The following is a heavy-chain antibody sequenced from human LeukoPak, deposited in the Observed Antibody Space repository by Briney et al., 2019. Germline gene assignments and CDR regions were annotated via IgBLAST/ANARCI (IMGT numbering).Heavy chain of an antibody. CDR3: AKDTGSGGSCYYTTDY. CDR1: GFTFSSYA. Sequence: GGSLRLSCAASGFTFSSYAMSWVRQAPGKGLEWVSAISGSGDSTYYADSVKGRFTISRDNSKNTLYLQMNSLRAEDTAVYYCAKDTGSGGSCYYTTDYWGQGTLVTVSS. J-gene: IGHJ4*02. CDR2: ISGSGDST. D-gene: IGHD2-15*01. V-gene: IGHV3-23*01.